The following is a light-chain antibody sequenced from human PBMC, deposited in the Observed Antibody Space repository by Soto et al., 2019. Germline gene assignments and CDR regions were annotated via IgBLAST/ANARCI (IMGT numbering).Light chain of an antibody. V-gene: IGKV1-39*01. CDR1: QNIRNY. J-gene: IGKJ2*01. CDR3: QQIHSTSSYT. CDR2: AAS. Sequence: DIQMTQSPSSLSASVGDRVTITCRASQNIRNYLNWYQQRPGKTPNLLVYAASNLRSGVPSRFSGSGSGKDFTLTISSLQPEDFGTYYCQQIHSTSSYTFGQGSRVDVK.